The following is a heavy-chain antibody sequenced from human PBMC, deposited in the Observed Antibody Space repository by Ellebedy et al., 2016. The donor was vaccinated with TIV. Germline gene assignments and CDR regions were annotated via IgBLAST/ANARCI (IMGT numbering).Heavy chain of an antibody. CDR2: ISSSSSYI. V-gene: IGHV3-21*01. D-gene: IGHD3-10*01. Sequence: PGGSLRLSCAASGFTFSSYSMNWVRQAPGKGLEWVSSISSSSSYIYYADSVKGRFTISRDNAKNSLYLQMNSLRAEDTAVYYCARDRRELITMVRMDVWGKGTTVTVSS. CDR1: GFTFSSYS. CDR3: ARDRRELITMVRMDV. J-gene: IGHJ6*03.